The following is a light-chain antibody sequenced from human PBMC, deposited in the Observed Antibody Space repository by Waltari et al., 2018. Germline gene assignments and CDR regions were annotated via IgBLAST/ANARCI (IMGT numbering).Light chain of an antibody. Sequence: QSALTQPASVSGSPGQSITISCTGTSSDVGGYNYVSWYQQHPGKAPKLMISEVSNRPSGVSNRFSGSKSGNTASLTISGLQAEDVADYYCSSYTSTNTYVIFGGGTKLSVL. V-gene: IGLV2-14*01. J-gene: IGLJ2*01. CDR3: SSYTSTNTYVI. CDR2: EVS. CDR1: SSDVGGYNY.